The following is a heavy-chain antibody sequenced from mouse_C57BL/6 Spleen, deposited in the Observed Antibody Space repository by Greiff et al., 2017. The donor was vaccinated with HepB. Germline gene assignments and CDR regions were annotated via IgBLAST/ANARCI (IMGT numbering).Heavy chain of an antibody. D-gene: IGHD1-1*01. CDR1: GFTFTDYY. CDR2: IRNKANGYTT. CDR3: ARYGTVYWYFDV. Sequence: DVQLVESGGGLVQPGGSLSLSCAASGFTFTDYYMSWVRQPPGKALEWLGFIRNKANGYTTEYSASVKGRFTISRDNSQSILYLQMNALRAEDSATYYCARYGTVYWYFDVWGTGTTVTVSS. V-gene: IGHV7-3*01. J-gene: IGHJ1*03.